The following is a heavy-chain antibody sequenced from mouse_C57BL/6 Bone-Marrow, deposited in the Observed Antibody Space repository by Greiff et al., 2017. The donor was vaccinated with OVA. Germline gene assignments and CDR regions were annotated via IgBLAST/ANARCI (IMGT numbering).Heavy chain of an antibody. J-gene: IGHJ4*01. D-gene: IGHD1-1*01. Sequence: EVKLVESGEGLVKPGGSLKLSCAASGFTFSSYAMSWVRQTPEKRLEWVAYISSGGDYIYYADTVKGRFTISRDNARNTLYLQMSSLKSEDTAMYYCTRVFITTVYYAMDYWGQGTSVTISS. CDR2: ISSGGDYI. CDR1: GFTFSSYA. CDR3: TRVFITTVYYAMDY. V-gene: IGHV5-9-1*02.